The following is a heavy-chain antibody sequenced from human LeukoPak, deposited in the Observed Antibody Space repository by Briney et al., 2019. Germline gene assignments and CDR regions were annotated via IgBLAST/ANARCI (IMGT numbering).Heavy chain of an antibody. V-gene: IGHV3-49*03. J-gene: IGHJ4*02. CDR3: TRDRGSGSGSYYSDY. D-gene: IGHD3-10*01. Sequence: GGSLRLSCTASGFTFGDYAMSWFRQAPGKGLEWVGFIRSKAYGGTTEYAASVKGRFTISRDDSKSIAYLQMNSLKTEDTPVYYCTRDRGSGSGSYYSDYWGQGTLVTVSS. CDR2: IRSKAYGGTT. CDR1: GFTFGDYA.